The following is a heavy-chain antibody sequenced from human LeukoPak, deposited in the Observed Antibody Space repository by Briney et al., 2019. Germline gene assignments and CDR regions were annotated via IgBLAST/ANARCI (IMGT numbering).Heavy chain of an antibody. CDR2: IQPDGSEG. D-gene: IGHD3-16*01. CDR1: GFTFSSYS. J-gene: IGHJ5*02. V-gene: IGHV3-7*01. Sequence: GGSLRLSCAASGFTFSSYSMNWVRQAPGKGLEWVGNIQPDGSEGYPVDSVKGRFTISRDNARNSLFLQMNSLRVEDTAVYYCASQSYARFDPWGQGTLVTVSS. CDR3: ASQSYARFDP.